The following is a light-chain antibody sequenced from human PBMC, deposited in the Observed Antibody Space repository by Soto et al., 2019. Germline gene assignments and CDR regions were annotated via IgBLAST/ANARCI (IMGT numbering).Light chain of an antibody. J-gene: IGKJ2*01. Sequence: IQLTQSPSSLSASVGDRVTVTCRASQGISSYLAWYQQQPGKAPKLLIYAASTLQRGVSSRFSGSGSGTDFTLTISSLQPEDFATYYCQQLNSYPPTFGQATKLEIK. CDR1: QGISSY. CDR2: AAS. V-gene: IGKV1-9*01. CDR3: QQLNSYPPT.